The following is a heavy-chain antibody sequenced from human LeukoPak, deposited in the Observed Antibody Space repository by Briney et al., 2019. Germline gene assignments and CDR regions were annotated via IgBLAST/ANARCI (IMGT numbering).Heavy chain of an antibody. J-gene: IGHJ2*01. V-gene: IGHV5-51*01. Sequence: GESLKISCKDSGYSFTSYWIGWVRQMPGKGLEWMGIIHPGNSDTRYSPSFQGQVTISADKSISTAYLQWSSLKASDTAMYYCARTPDSYDSRGYQYWYFDLWGRGTLATVSS. CDR2: IHPGNSDT. CDR1: GYSFTSYW. D-gene: IGHD3-22*01. CDR3: ARTPDSYDSRGYQYWYFDL.